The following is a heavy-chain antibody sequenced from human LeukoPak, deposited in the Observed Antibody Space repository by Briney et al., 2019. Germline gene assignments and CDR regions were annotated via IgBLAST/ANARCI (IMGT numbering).Heavy chain of an antibody. D-gene: IGHD6-19*01. J-gene: IGHJ4*02. V-gene: IGHV3-23*01. Sequence: GGSLRLSCAASGFTFSSYAMSWVRQAPGKGLEWVSAISSSGGSTYYADSVKGRFTISRDNSKNTLYLQMNSLRAEDTAVYYCAKDSLYSSGWLLDYWGQGTLVTVSS. CDR1: GFTFSSYA. CDR3: AKDSLYSSGWLLDY. CDR2: ISSSGGST.